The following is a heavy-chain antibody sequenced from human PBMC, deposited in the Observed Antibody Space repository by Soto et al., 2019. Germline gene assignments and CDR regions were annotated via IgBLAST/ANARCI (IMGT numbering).Heavy chain of an antibody. D-gene: IGHD2-15*01. J-gene: IGHJ4*02. CDR3: ARDLGGSYYAALGY. CDR1: GYTFTSYG. Sequence: GASVKVSCNASGYTFTSYGISWVRPAPGQGLEWMGWISAYNGNTNYAQKLQGRVTMTTDTSTSTAYMELRSLRSDDTAVYYCARDLGGSYYAALGYWGQGTLVTVSS. V-gene: IGHV1-18*04. CDR2: ISAYNGNT.